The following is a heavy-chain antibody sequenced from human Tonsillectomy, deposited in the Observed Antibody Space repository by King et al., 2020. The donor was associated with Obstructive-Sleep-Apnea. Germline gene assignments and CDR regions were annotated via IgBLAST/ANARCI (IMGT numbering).Heavy chain of an antibody. Sequence: QLVQSGGGLVKPGGSLRLSCAASGFTFSNAWMSWVRQAPGKGLEWVGRIKSKTDGGTTDYAAPVKGRFTISRDDSKNTLYLQMNSLKTEDTAVYYCTDPARHYYCMDVWGQGTTVTVSS. CDR1: GFTFSNAW. CDR2: IKSKTDGGTT. V-gene: IGHV3-15*01. CDR3: TDPARHYYCMDV. J-gene: IGHJ6*02.